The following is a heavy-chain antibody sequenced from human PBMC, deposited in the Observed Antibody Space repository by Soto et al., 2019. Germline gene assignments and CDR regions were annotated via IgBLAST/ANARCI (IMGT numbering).Heavy chain of an antibody. CDR3: ATVGTGSYNWFDP. V-gene: IGHV3-74*01. CDR2: INSDGTTT. D-gene: IGHD3-10*01. J-gene: IGHJ5*02. Sequence: EVQLVESGVGLVQPGGSLRLSCAASGFTFSNWMHWVRQAPGKGLVWVARINSDGTTTTYADRVKGRFTISRDNAKNTAYLQMNSLRVEDTAVYYCATVGTGSYNWFDPWCRGTLVPVSS. CDR1: GFTFSNW.